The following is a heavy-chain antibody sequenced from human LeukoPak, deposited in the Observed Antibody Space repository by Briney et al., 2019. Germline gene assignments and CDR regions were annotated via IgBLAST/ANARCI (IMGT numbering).Heavy chain of an antibody. Sequence: PSETLSLTCSVSGGAISSYYWSWIRQPPGKGLEWIGYIYYSGSTNYNPSLKSRVTMSVDTSKNQFSLKLSSVTAADTAVYYCAREGDGLWFGEHHFDYWGQGTLVTVSS. CDR1: GGAISSYY. CDR3: AREGDGLWFGEHHFDY. V-gene: IGHV4-59*12. CDR2: IYYSGST. J-gene: IGHJ4*02. D-gene: IGHD3-10*01.